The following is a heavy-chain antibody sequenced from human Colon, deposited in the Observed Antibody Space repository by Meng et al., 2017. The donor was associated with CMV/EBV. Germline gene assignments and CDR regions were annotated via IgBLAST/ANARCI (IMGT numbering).Heavy chain of an antibody. D-gene: IGHD3-16*02. CDR2: IASDGSYK. CDR3: ASFIVDDFDY. CDR1: GFSFSSCN. V-gene: IGHV3-30*04. Sequence: GESLKISCAASGFSFSSCNMHWVRQTPGEGLEWVAVIASDGSYKHYADSVKGRFTISRDNFKNTLYLQMDSLRPEDTSVYYCASFIVDDFDYWGQGTVVTVSS. J-gene: IGHJ4*02.